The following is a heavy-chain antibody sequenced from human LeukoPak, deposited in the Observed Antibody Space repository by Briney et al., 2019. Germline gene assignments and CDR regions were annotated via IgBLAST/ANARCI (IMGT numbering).Heavy chain of an antibody. J-gene: IGHJ5*02. D-gene: IGHD5-12*01. Sequence: PGGSLRLSCAASGFSFSTYGMHWVRQAPGKGLEWVAAISSSGGSNKHADSVKGRFTISRDNSKNTLSLQMNSLRTEDTAVYYCAKEVSAYSAYDTWGQGTLVTVSS. CDR1: GFSFSTYG. CDR3: AKEVSAYSAYDT. CDR2: ISSSGGSN. V-gene: IGHV3-30*18.